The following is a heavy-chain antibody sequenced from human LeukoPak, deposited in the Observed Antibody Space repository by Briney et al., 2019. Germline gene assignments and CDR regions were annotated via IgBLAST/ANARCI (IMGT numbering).Heavy chain of an antibody. V-gene: IGHV4-61*01. J-gene: IGHJ4*02. CDR1: GGSFNSGTYY. CDR3: ARDRVRGNSNPYFDY. Sequence: SETLSLTCTVSGGSFNSGTYYWNWIRQPPGKGLEWIGYIYYSGSTNYNPSLKSRVTISVDTSKNQFSLKLSSVTAADTAVYYCARDRVRGNSNPYFDYWGQGTLVTVSS. D-gene: IGHD4-11*01. CDR2: IYYSGST.